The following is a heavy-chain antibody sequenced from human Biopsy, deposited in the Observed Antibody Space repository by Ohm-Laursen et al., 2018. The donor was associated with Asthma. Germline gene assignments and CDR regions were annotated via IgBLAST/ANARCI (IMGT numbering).Heavy chain of an antibody. Sequence: SLRLSCAASGFKFDKYTMHWVRQAPGKGLEWVSGISWNSATIGYADSVEGRFTISRDNAKNSVFLHMDSLRPEDTAFYYCAKVRSDWVITESFDYWGQGVLVTVSS. CDR2: ISWNSATI. J-gene: IGHJ4*02. V-gene: IGHV3-9*01. D-gene: IGHD3-22*01. CDR1: GFKFDKYT. CDR3: AKVRSDWVITESFDY.